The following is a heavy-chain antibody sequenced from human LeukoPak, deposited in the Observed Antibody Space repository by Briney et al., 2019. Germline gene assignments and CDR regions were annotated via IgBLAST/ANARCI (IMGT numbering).Heavy chain of an antibody. CDR3: ARRRFDY. CDR1: GFTFSSYA. Sequence: GGSLRLSCAASGFTFSSYATHWVRQAPGKGLEWVAVISYDGSNKYYADSVKGRFTISRDNSKNTLYLQMNSLRAEDTAVYYCARRRFDYWGQGTLVTVSS. V-gene: IGHV3-30*04. CDR2: ISYDGSNK. J-gene: IGHJ4*02.